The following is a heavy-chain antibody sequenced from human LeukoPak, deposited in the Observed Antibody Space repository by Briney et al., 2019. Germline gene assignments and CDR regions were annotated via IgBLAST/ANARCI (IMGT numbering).Heavy chain of an antibody. D-gene: IGHD6-19*01. CDR2: ISAYNGNT. V-gene: IGHV1-18*01. Sequence: GASVKVSCRASGYTFTSYGISWVRQAPGQGLEWMGWISAYNGNTNYAQKLQGRVTMTTDTSTSTAYMELRSLRPDDTAVYYCARDLNSGWLGRGFDYWGQGTLVTVSS. CDR3: ARDLNSGWLGRGFDY. J-gene: IGHJ4*02. CDR1: GYTFTSYG.